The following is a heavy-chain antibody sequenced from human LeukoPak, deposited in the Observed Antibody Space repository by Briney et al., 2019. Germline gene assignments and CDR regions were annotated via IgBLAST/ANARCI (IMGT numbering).Heavy chain of an antibody. Sequence: PGGSLRLSCAASGFTFSSYGMHWVRQAPGKGLEWVAVISYDGSNKYYADSVKGRFTISRDNSKNTLYLQMNSLRAEDTAVYYCARSGSYSPYFDYWGQGTLVTVSS. CDR1: GFTFSSYG. D-gene: IGHD1-26*01. J-gene: IGHJ4*02. CDR2: ISYDGSNK. V-gene: IGHV3-30*03. CDR3: ARSGSYSPYFDY.